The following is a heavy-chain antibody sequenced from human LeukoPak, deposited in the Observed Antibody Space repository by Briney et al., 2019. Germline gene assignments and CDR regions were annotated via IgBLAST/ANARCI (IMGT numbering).Heavy chain of an antibody. V-gene: IGHV3-20*04. D-gene: IGHD5-12*01. CDR2: INYNGAIT. Sequence: GGSLRLSCATSGFTFVDYGLSWVRRAPGKGLEWLCAINYNGAITDYADSVKGRFTISRDNAKNSLYLQMNSLRDEDTAVYYCASDPKGSGYEFDYWGQGTLVTISS. CDR3: ASDPKGSGYEFDY. CDR1: GFTFVDYG. J-gene: IGHJ4*02.